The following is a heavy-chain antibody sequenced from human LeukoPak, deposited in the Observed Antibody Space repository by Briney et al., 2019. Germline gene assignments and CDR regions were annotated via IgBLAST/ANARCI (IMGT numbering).Heavy chain of an antibody. CDR3: ARAKNYYGSGSYYRYNWFDP. CDR1: GGSFSGYY. D-gene: IGHD3-10*01. V-gene: IGHV4-34*01. J-gene: IGHJ5*02. Sequence: PSETPSLTCAVYGGSFSGYYWSWIRQPPGKGLEWIGEINHSGSTNYNPSLKSRVTISVDTSKNQFSLKLSSVTAADTAVYYCARAKNYYGSGSYYRYNWFDPWGQGTLVTVSS. CDR2: INHSGST.